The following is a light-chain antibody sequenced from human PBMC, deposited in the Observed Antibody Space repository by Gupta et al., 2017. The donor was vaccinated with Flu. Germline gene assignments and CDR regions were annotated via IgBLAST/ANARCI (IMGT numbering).Light chain of an antibody. CDR3: QSAESIGRYFVV. V-gene: IGLV3-25*02. CDR1: ALPNQY. Sequence: LTPPPPVSASPGQTARTTCPGHALPNQYAYWYEQKQGQAPVLMIYKDSERPSGIADRFSGSSSGTTVTLTISGVQAEDEADDYCQSAESIGRYFVVFGGGTKLTVL. CDR2: KDS. J-gene: IGLJ2*01.